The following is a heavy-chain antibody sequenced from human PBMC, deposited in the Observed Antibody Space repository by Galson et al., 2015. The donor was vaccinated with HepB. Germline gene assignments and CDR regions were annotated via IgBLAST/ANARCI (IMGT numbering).Heavy chain of an antibody. CDR1: GFTFNSYG. J-gene: IGHJ4*02. CDR2: ITNTGTNT. CDR3: AKDIPEGDY. Sequence: RLSCAASGFTFNSYGMSWVRQAPGKGLEWVSGITNTGTNTYYADSVKGRFTISRDNPKNTLYLQMNSLRAEDTAVYYCAKDIPEGDYWGQGTLVTVSS. V-gene: IGHV3-23*01.